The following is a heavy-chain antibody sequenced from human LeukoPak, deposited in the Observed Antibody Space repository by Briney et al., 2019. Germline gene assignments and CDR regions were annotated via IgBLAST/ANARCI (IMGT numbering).Heavy chain of an antibody. J-gene: IGHJ4*02. D-gene: IGHD4-17*01. Sequence: PSETLSLTCTVSGGSISSYYWSWIRQPPGKGLEWIGYIYYSGSTNYNPSLKSRVTISVDTSKNQFSLNLSSVTAADTAVYYCARDIVYLIDEDYGWGQGTLVTVSS. V-gene: IGHV4-59*12. CDR1: GGSISSYY. CDR2: IYYSGST. CDR3: ARDIVYLIDEDYG.